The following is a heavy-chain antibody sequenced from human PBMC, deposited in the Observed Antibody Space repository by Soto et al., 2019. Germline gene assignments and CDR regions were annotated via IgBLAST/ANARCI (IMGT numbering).Heavy chain of an antibody. V-gene: IGHV4-4*02. CDR2: IYYSGSV. J-gene: IGHJ6*03. D-gene: IGHD2-21*02. CDR3: ARGSFVTHYYSYHMDV. Sequence: SETLSLTCAVSSDSISRSHWLTWVRQSPGKGLEWLGDIYYSGSVYYNPSLRSRTSISMDKSNNQFSLNLSSVTAADTAVYYCARGSFVTHYYSYHMDVWGKGTPVTVSS. CDR1: SDSISRSHW.